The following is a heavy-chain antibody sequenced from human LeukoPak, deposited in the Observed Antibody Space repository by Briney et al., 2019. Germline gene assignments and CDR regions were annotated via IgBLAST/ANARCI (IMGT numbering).Heavy chain of an antibody. V-gene: IGHV4-59*08. D-gene: IGHD1-26*01. Sequence: PSETLSLTCTVSGGSISSYYWSWTRQPPGKGLEWIGYIYYSGSTNYNPSLKSRVTISVDTSKNQFSLKLSSVTAADTAVYYCARHVAGSGSYFNYYYYYGMDVWGQGTTVTVSS. J-gene: IGHJ6*02. CDR3: ARHVAGSGSYFNYYYYYGMDV. CDR1: GGSISSYY. CDR2: IYYSGST.